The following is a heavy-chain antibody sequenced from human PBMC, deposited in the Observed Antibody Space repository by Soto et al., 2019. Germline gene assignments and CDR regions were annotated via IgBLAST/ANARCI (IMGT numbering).Heavy chain of an antibody. CDR3: ARLAVAGLYYFDY. CDR1: GGSISSSSYY. J-gene: IGHJ4*02. D-gene: IGHD6-19*01. Sequence: SETLSLTCTVSGGSISSSSYYWGWIRQPPGKGLEWIGSIYYSGSTYYNPSLKSRVTISVDTSKNQFSLKLSSVTAADTAVYYCARLAVAGLYYFDYWGQGTLVTVSS. V-gene: IGHV4-39*01. CDR2: IYYSGST.